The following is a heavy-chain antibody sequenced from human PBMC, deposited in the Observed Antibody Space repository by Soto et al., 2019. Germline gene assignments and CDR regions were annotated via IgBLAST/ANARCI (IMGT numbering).Heavy chain of an antibody. J-gene: IGHJ2*01. CDR3: ARGGGKAARQLQYWYIDL. CDR2: IYHSGST. Sequence: QLQLQESGSGLVKPSQTLSLTCAVSGGSISSGGYSWSWIRQPPGKGVEWIGYIYHSGSTYYNPSLKSRVNISVDRSKNQFSLKLSSVPAADTAVYYCARGGGKAARQLQYWYIDLWCRGTVVTVAS. D-gene: IGHD6-6*01. CDR1: GGSISSGGYS. V-gene: IGHV4-30-2*01.